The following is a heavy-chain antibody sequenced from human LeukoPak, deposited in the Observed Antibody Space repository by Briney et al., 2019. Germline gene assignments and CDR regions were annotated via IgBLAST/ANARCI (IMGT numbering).Heavy chain of an antibody. V-gene: IGHV1-2*02. Sequence: RASVKVSCKASGYTFTGYYMHWVRQAPGQGLEWMGWINPNSGGTNYAQKFQGRVTMTRDTSISTAYMELSRLRSDDTAVYYCAGYYYDSSGYAPFDYWGQGTLVTVSS. J-gene: IGHJ4*02. CDR2: INPNSGGT. D-gene: IGHD3-22*01. CDR1: GYTFTGYY. CDR3: AGYYYDSSGYAPFDY.